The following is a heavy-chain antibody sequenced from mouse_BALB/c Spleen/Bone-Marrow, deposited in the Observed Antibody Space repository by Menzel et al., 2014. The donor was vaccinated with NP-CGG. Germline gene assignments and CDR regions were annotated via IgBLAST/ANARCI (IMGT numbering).Heavy chain of an antibody. CDR3: ARYGGRSYDGFAY. Sequence: QVHVKQSGAELAKPGASVKMSCKASGYTFTIYWMHWVKQRPGQGLEWIGYINPSTGYTEYNQKFKGKATLTADKSSSTAYMQLSSLTSEDSAVYYCARYGGRSYDGFAYWGQGTLVTVSA. D-gene: IGHD2-12*01. J-gene: IGHJ3*01. V-gene: IGHV1-7*01. CDR2: INPSTGYT. CDR1: GYTFTIYW.